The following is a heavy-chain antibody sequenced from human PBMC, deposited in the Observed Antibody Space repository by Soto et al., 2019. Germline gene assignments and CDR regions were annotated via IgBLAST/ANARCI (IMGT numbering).Heavy chain of an antibody. J-gene: IGHJ6*02. D-gene: IGHD3-3*01. CDR2: IYWDDDK. V-gene: IGHV2-5*02. Sequence: QITLKESGPTLVKPTQTLTLTCTFSGFSLTTSGVGVGWIRQPPGKALEWLALIYWDDDKRYSPSLKSRLTITKETSKNQVVLTMTNMDPVDKGTYYCAHRRAILGVVYGMDVGVQGTTVTVS. CDR3: AHRRAILGVVYGMDV. CDR1: GFSLTTSGVG.